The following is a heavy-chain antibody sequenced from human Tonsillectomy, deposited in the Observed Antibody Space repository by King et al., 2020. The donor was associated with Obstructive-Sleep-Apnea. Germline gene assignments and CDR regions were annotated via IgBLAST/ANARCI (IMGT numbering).Heavy chain of an antibody. V-gene: IGHV3-30*02. CDR2: IRFDGSDK. D-gene: IGHD6-13*01. CDR1: GFTFSTYE. Sequence: VQLVESGGGVVQPGGSLRLSCAASGFTFSTYEMHWVRPGPGKGLEWVAFIRFDGSDKYYTDSVAGRFTISRDNSKNTLYLQMNSLRVEDTAVYYCAKDSRSWSFDYWGQGTLVTVSS. J-gene: IGHJ4*02. CDR3: AKDSRSWSFDY.